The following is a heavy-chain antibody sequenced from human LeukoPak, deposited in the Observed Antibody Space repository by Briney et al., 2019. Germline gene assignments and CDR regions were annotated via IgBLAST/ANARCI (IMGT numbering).Heavy chain of an antibody. Sequence: PGGTLRLSCAASGFTFSSYGMSWVRQAPGKGLEWVSAISGSGGSTYYADSVKGRFTISRDNSKNTLYLQMNSLRAEDTAMYYCAKQRQTYSYGYASFDYWGQGTLVTVSS. V-gene: IGHV3-23*01. CDR2: ISGSGGST. CDR1: GFTFSSYG. CDR3: AKQRQTYSYGYASFDY. J-gene: IGHJ4*02. D-gene: IGHD5-18*01.